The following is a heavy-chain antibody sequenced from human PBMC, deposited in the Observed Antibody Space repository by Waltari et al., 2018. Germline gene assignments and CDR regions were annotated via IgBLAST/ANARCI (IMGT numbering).Heavy chain of an antibody. CDR1: GLPFSSYP. CDR3: AKAGGIAAAEFQFDF. V-gene: IGHV3-23*01. Sequence: EVQLLESGGGLVQPGGSLRIPCAASGLPFSSYPMAWVRQAQGKGLEWVSSISGPALTTFYADSVKGRFSVSRDNSKNTLYLQINGLRADDTAVYYCAKAGGIAAAEFQFDFWGRGTLVTVSS. J-gene: IGHJ4*02. CDR2: ISGPALTT. D-gene: IGHD6-13*01.